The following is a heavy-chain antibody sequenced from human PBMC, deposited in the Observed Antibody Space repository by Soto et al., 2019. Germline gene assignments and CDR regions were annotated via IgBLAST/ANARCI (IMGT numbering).Heavy chain of an antibody. Sequence: QVQLVQSGAEVKKPGASVKVSCKASGYTFTSYDINWVRQATGQGLEWMGWMNLNSGDTGYAQKFQGRVTMTRNTSISKTYMELSSLRSEDTAVYYCARGSQWFAVTPDWGQGTLVTVSS. D-gene: IGHD4-17*01. CDR1: GYTFTSYD. J-gene: IGHJ4*02. CDR3: ARGSQWFAVTPD. CDR2: MNLNSGDT. V-gene: IGHV1-8*01.